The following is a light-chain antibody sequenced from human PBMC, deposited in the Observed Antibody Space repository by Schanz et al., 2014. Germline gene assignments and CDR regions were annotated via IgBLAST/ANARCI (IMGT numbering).Light chain of an antibody. J-gene: IGKJ1*01. CDR1: QSLTNSQ. V-gene: IGKV3-20*01. CDR2: DAS. Sequence: EIVLTQSPGTQSLSPGDRATLSCRASQSLTNSQLAWYQQKPGQAPRLLIYDASNRATGIPARFSGSGSGTDFTLTISSLEPEDFAVYYCHQYGSSPPWTFGQGTRVEIK. CDR3: HQYGSSPPWT.